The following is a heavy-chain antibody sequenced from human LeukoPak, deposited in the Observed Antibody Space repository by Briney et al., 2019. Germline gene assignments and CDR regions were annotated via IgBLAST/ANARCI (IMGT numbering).Heavy chain of an antibody. CDR3: AKVRLGGYSFDY. CDR1: RFTFSSYA. J-gene: IGHJ4*02. CDR2: ISDSGGST. Sequence: GGSLRLSCAASRFTFSSYAMSWVRQAPGKGLEWVSTISDSGGSTYYADSVKGRFTISRDNSKNTLYLQMNSLRAEDTAVYNCAKVRLGGYSFDYWGQGTLVTVSS. V-gene: IGHV3-23*01.